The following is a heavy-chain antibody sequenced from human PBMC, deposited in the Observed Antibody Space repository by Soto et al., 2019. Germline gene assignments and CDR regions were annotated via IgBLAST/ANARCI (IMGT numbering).Heavy chain of an antibody. CDR2: IIPILGIA. CDR1: GGTFSSYT. Sequence: SVKVSCKASGGTFSSYTISWVRQAPGQGLEWMGRIIPILGIANYAQKFQGRVTITADKSTSTAYMELSSLRSEDTAVYYCARDPTYYYDSSGYWDFDYWGQGTLVTVSS. V-gene: IGHV1-69*04. D-gene: IGHD3-22*01. CDR3: ARDPTYYYDSSGYWDFDY. J-gene: IGHJ4*02.